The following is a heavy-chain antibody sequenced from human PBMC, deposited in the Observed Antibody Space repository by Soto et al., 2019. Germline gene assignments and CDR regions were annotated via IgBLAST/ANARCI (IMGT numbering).Heavy chain of an antibody. CDR2: MNPRSGNT. Sequence: QVQLVQSGVEVKKPGASVKVSCKTSGYTFITYEITWVRQAPGQGLEWMGWMNPRSGNTGYAQKFRGRVAMTRNTSVNTAYMELTNLTSEDTAVYYCARGDSFPSSWYWFDSWGQGTLVTVSS. D-gene: IGHD6-13*01. CDR3: ARGDSFPSSWYWFDS. CDR1: GYTFITYE. V-gene: IGHV1-8*01. J-gene: IGHJ5*01.